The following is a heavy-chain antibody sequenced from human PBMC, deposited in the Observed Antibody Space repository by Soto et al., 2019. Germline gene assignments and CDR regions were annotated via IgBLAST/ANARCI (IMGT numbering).Heavy chain of an antibody. CDR1: GGSISSGGYS. D-gene: IGHD5-18*01. CDR2: IYHSGST. CDR3: ARDIRGYSRAFDY. V-gene: IGHV4-30-2*01. Sequence: SETLSLTCAVSGGSISSGGYSWSWIRQPPGKGLEWIGYIYHSGSTYYNPSLKSRVTISVDRSKNQFSLKLSSVTAADTAVYYVARDIRGYSRAFDYWGQGTLDTVSS. J-gene: IGHJ4*02.